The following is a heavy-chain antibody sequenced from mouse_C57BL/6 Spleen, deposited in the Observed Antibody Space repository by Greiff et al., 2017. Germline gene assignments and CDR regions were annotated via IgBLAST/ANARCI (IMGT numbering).Heavy chain of an antibody. V-gene: IGHV1-55*01. CDR1: GYTFTSYW. Sequence: QVHVKQPGAELVKPGASVKMSCKASGYTFTSYWITWVKQRPGQGLEWIGDIYPGSGSTNYNEKFKSKATLTVDTSSSTAYMQLSSLTSEDSAVSYCARWGYYSNLYAMDYWGQGTSVTVSS. D-gene: IGHD2-5*01. CDR2: IYPGSGST. CDR3: ARWGYYSNLYAMDY. J-gene: IGHJ4*01.